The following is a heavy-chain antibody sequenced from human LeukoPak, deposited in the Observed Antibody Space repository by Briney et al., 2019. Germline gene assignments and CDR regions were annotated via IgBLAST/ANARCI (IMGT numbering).Heavy chain of an antibody. CDR3: ARASSPNNWFDP. CDR2: INHSGST. V-gene: IGHV4-34*01. Sequence: ASQTLSLTCAVYGGSFSGYYWSWIRQPPAKGLEWIGEINHSGSTNHNPSLKSRVTISVDTSKNQFSLKLSSVTAADTAVYYCARASSPNNWFDPWGQGTLVTVSS. CDR1: GGSFSGYY. J-gene: IGHJ5*02.